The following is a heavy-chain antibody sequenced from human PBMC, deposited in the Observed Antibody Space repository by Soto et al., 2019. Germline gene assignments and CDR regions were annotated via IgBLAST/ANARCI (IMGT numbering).Heavy chain of an antibody. V-gene: IGHV3-30*18. J-gene: IGHJ6*02. CDR2: ISYDGSNK. D-gene: IGHD2-15*01. CDR1: GLHFSGYV. Sequence: GGSLILSCTASGLHFSGYVMHWVRPAPGKGLEWVAVISYDGSNKYYADSVKGRFTISRDNSKNTLYLQMNSLRAEDTAVYYCAKDRWGSGYRYYYYYGMDVWGQGTTVTVSS. CDR3: AKDRWGSGYRYYYYYGMDV.